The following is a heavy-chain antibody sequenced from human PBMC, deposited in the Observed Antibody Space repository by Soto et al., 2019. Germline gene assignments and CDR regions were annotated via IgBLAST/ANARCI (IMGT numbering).Heavy chain of an antibody. CDR1: GFSISGSA. Sequence: EVQLVESGGDLVQPGGSLKLSCAASGFSISGSAIHWVRQASGKGLEWVARIRDKTNGYATGYAASVQGRFTISRDDSKNTAFLQMNRLKTEDTAVYYWTRLDAPGDRALDIWGQGTMVTVSS. J-gene: IGHJ3*02. CDR3: TRLDAPGDRALDI. CDR2: IRDKTNGYAT. V-gene: IGHV3-73*01.